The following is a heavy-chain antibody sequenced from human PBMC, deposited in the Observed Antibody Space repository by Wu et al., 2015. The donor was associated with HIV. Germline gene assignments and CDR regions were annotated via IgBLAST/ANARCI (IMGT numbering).Heavy chain of an antibody. CDR2: INPNSGGT. CDR1: GYTFTGYY. Sequence: QVQLVQSGAEVKKPGASVKVSCKASGYTFTGYYMHWVRQAPGQGLEWMGWINPNSGGTNYAQKFQGRVTMTRDTSISTAYMELSRLRSDDTAVYYCARAGTTVPPPNDAFDIWGQGTMVTVSS. J-gene: IGHJ3*02. CDR3: ARAGTTVPPPNDAFDI. D-gene: IGHD1-1*01. V-gene: IGHV1-2*02.